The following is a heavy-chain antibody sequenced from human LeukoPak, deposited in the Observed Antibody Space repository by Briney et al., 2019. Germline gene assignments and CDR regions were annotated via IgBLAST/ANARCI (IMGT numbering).Heavy chain of an antibody. V-gene: IGHV4-39*01. CDR1: GVSITTNSYC. CDR3: ARRGIWDLQIGNWFDP. CDR2: IYSSGTT. D-gene: IGHD3-16*01. Sequence: SETLSLTCNISGVSITTNSYCWSWVRQSPGKGLEWIGNIYSSGTTYYNPSLKTRATISPDTSKNQYSLRLTSVTAADTAIYYCARRGIWDLQIGNWFDPWGQGILVIVS. J-gene: IGHJ5*02.